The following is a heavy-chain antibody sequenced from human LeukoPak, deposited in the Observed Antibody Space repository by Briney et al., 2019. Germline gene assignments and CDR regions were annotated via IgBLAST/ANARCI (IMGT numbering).Heavy chain of an antibody. V-gene: IGHV1-69*05. Sequence: SVKVSCKASGGAFSSYAISWVRQAPGQGLEWMGGIIPIFGTANYAQKFQGRVTITTDESTSTAYMELSSLRSEDTAVYYCASQGYYDSSGLFDYWGQGTLVTVSS. CDR2: IIPIFGTA. CDR3: ASQGYYDSSGLFDY. J-gene: IGHJ4*02. CDR1: GGAFSSYA. D-gene: IGHD3-22*01.